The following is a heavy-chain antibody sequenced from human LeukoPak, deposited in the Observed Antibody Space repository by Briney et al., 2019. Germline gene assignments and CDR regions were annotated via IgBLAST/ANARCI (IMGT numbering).Heavy chain of an antibody. Sequence: GGSLRLSCAASGFTFSSYGMRWVRQAPGKGLEWVAVIWYDGSNKYYADSVKGRFTISRDNSKNTLYLQMNSLRAEDTAVYYCARERYCSGGSCYRTDYWGQGTLVTVSS. V-gene: IGHV3-33*01. CDR2: IWYDGSNK. J-gene: IGHJ4*02. CDR3: ARERYCSGGSCYRTDY. CDR1: GFTFSSYG. D-gene: IGHD2-15*01.